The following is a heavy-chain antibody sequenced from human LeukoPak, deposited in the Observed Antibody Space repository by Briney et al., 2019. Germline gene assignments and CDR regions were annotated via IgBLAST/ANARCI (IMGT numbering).Heavy chain of an antibody. CDR1: GFTVSSKY. J-gene: IGHJ4*02. V-gene: IGHV3-53*01. D-gene: IGHD3-22*01. CDR3: AKTTQSGGYYNFDY. Sequence: GGSLRLSCAASGFTVSSKYMSWVRQAPGKGLEWVSVIYSGGSTYYADSVKGRFTISRHNSKNTLHLQMNSLRAEDTAVYYCAKTTQSGGYYNFDYWGQGTLVTVSS. CDR2: IYSGGST.